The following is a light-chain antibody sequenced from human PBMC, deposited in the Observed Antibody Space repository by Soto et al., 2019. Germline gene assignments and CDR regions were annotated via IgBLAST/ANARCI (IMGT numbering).Light chain of an antibody. Sequence: QSVLTQPPSASGSPGQSVTISCTGTSSDVGGYNYVSWYQQHPGKAPKLMIYEVSKRPSGVPDRFSGSKSGNTASLTVSGLQAEDEADYYCNSYADSNNWVFGGGTKVTVL. V-gene: IGLV2-8*01. CDR1: SSDVGGYNY. J-gene: IGLJ3*02. CDR3: NSYADSNNWV. CDR2: EVS.